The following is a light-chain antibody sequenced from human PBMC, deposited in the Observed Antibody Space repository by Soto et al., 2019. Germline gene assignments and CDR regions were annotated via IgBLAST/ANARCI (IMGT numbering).Light chain of an antibody. CDR3: QQYETYSGT. Sequence: DIQMTQSPSSLSASVGDSVTITFRASQTISNYLNWYQKKPGKAPNLLIYAASNLQSGVPSRFSGSGSGTEFTLTISSLQPDDFATYYCQQYETYSGTFGQGTKVDIK. V-gene: IGKV1-39*01. J-gene: IGKJ1*01. CDR2: AAS. CDR1: QTISNY.